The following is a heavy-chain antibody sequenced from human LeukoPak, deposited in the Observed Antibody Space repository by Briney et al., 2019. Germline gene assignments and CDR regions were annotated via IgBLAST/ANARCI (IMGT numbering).Heavy chain of an antibody. Sequence: GTLRLSCAASGFTFTNYWMHWVRQAPGMGLVWVSRLPPDELGIIYADSVKGRFTVSRDNAKNTVYLQMNNLRVDDTAMYYCVGTIASRGSEYWGQGALVTVSS. CDR2: LPPDELGI. J-gene: IGHJ4*02. D-gene: IGHD6-6*01. CDR3: VGTIASRGSEY. CDR1: GFTFTNYW. V-gene: IGHV3-74*01.